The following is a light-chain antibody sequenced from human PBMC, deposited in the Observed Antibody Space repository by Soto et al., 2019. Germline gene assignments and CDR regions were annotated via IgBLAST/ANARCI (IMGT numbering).Light chain of an antibody. Sequence: DIQMTQSPSTLSASVGDRVTITCRASQSISSWLAWYQEKPGKAPKLLIYDASSLESGVPSRFSGSGSGTEFTLTTSSLQPDDFATYYCQQYNSYSQTFGQGTKVDIK. CDR1: QSISSW. CDR3: QQYNSYSQT. J-gene: IGKJ1*01. CDR2: DAS. V-gene: IGKV1-5*01.